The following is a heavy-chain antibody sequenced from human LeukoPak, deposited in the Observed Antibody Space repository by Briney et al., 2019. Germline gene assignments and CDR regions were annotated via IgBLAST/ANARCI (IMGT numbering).Heavy chain of an antibody. Sequence: PGGSLRLSCAASGFTFSSYGMHWVRQAPGKGLEWVAFIRYDGSKKYYADSVKGRFTISRDNSKNTLYLEMNSLSPDDTAVYYCARGVEPLAANTLAYWGQGTLVTVSS. D-gene: IGHD1-14*01. CDR2: IRYDGSKK. CDR3: ARGVEPLAANTLAY. V-gene: IGHV3-30*02. CDR1: GFTFSSYG. J-gene: IGHJ4*02.